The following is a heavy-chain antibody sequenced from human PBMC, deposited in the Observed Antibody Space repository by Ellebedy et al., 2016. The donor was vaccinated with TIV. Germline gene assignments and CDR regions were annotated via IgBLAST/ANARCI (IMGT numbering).Heavy chain of an antibody. Sequence: GESLKISCAASGFTFSSYAMHWVRQAPGKGLEWVAVIWFDESNKYYTDSVKGRFTISRDTSKNTLFLQMNSLRAEDTAVYYCARDCQCGVDLYGMDVWGQGTTVTVSS. J-gene: IGHJ6*02. CDR3: ARDCQCGVDLYGMDV. D-gene: IGHD2-21*01. CDR2: IWFDESNK. V-gene: IGHV3-33*08. CDR1: GFTFSSYA.